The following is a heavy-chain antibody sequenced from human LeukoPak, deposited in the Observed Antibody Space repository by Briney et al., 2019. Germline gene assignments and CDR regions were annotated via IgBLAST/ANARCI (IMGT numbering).Heavy chain of an antibody. D-gene: IGHD6-13*01. J-gene: IGHJ4*02. CDR1: GASISSGSFY. CDR2: IHHSGST. Sequence: PSQTLSLTCTVSGASISSGSFYWTWIRQPPGKGLEWIGYIHHSGSTYYNPSLKSRVTISVDTSKNQFSLKLSSVTAADTAVYYCARLQTWDSSNLNYWGQGTLVTVSS. CDR3: ARLQTWDSSNLNY. V-gene: IGHV4-30-2*03.